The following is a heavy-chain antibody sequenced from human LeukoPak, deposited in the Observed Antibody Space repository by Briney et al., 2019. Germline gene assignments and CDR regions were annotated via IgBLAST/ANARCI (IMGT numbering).Heavy chain of an antibody. Sequence: ASVNVSCKASGYTFTSYGISWVRQAPGQGLEWMGWISASNGNTNYAQKLQGRVTMTTDTSTSTAYMELRSLRSDDTAVYYCATQNYYDSSGYYGHLGYWGQGTLVTVSS. CDR2: ISASNGNT. CDR1: GYTFTSYG. J-gene: IGHJ4*02. V-gene: IGHV1-18*01. D-gene: IGHD3-22*01. CDR3: ATQNYYDSSGYYGHLGY.